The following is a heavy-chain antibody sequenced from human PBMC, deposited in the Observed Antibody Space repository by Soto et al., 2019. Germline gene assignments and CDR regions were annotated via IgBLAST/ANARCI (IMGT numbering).Heavy chain of an antibody. CDR2: IYSGGNI. CDR1: GFTVTTNY. CDR3: VSSIPSWVFEY. V-gene: IGHV3-53*01. J-gene: IGHJ4*01. Sequence: GGSLRLSCLASGFTVTTNYMYWVRQAAGQGLEWLAVIYSGGNIHYADSVKGRFFISRDTSENTVYLRLSDLRAEDTAVYFCVSSIPSWVFEYWGQGTRVTVSS. D-gene: IGHD2-2*01.